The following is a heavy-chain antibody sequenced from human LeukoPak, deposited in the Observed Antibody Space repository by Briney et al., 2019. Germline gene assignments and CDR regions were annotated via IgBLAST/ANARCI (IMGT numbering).Heavy chain of an antibody. CDR1: GFTFSSYS. Sequence: GGSLRLSCAGSGFTFSSYSMNWVRQAPGKGLEWVSSISSSSSYIYDADSVKGRFTISRDNAKNSLYLQMNSLTNEDTAVYYCGKEEDSSGHCGVFDIWGQGTMVPVSS. CDR3: GKEEDSSGHCGVFDI. V-gene: IGHV3-21*01. CDR2: ISSSSSYI. D-gene: IGHD3-22*01. J-gene: IGHJ3*02.